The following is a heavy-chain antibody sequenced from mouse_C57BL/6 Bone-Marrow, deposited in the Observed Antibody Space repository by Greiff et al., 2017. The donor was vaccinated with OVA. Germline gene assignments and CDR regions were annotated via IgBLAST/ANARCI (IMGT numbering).Heavy chain of an antibody. CDR2: IRNKPNGSTT. D-gene: IGHD1-1*01. Sequence: DVKLVESGGGLVQPGDSLSLSCAASGFTFTNYYMSWVRQPPGKALEWLAFIRNKPNGSTTEYSASVKGRFTISRDNSQSILYLQKNALRAEDSATYYCARYKGRVAVDYFDYWGQGTALTVSS. CDR3: ARYKGRVAVDYFDY. J-gene: IGHJ2*01. CDR1: GFTFTNYY. V-gene: IGHV7-3*01.